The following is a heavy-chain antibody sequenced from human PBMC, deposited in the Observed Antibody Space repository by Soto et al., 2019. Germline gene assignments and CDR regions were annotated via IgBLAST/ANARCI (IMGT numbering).Heavy chain of an antibody. CDR2: ISYSGTT. V-gene: IGHV4-39*02. Sequence: SETLSLTCTVSGGSISGNYNYWGWIRQPPGKGLEWIGSISYSGTTNSNPSLKSRITISVDTSKNHFSLRLSSVTAIDTAVYYCARVGGVPSSSPGVAHWGQGILVT. J-gene: IGHJ4*02. D-gene: IGHD6-13*01. CDR3: ARVGGVPSSSPGVAH. CDR1: GGSISGNYNY.